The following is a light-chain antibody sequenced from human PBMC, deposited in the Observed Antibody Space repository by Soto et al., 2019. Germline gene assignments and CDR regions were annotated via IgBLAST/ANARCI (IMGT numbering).Light chain of an antibody. V-gene: IGLV4-69*01. CDR1: SGHSSYA. Sequence: QAVVTQSPSASASLGASVKLTCTLSSGHSSYAIAWHQQQPEKGPRYLMKLNSDGSHSKGDGIPDRFSGSSSGAERYLTISSLQSEDKADYYCQTWGTGVVFGGGTKLTVL. CDR2: LNSDGSH. CDR3: QTWGTGVV. J-gene: IGLJ2*01.